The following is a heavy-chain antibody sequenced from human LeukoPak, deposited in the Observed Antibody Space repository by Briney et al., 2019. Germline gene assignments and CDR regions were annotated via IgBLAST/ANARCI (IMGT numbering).Heavy chain of an antibody. D-gene: IGHD6-6*01. CDR1: GFTFNTYG. CDR2: ISSCSGTI. V-gene: IGHV3-48*01. CDR3: ARGGAARPDY. J-gene: IGHJ4*02. Sequence: GGSLRLSCAASGFTFNTYGFNWVRQAPGQGLEWVSYISSCSGTINYADSVKGRFTISRDNAKSSLYLQLNSLRAEDTAVYYCARGGAARPDYWGQGTLVTVSS.